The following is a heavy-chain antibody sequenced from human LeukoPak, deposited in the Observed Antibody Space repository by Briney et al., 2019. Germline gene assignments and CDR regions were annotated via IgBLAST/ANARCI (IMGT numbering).Heavy chain of an antibody. CDR2: ISYDGSNK. CDR1: GFTFSSYS. Sequence: GGSLRLSCAASGFTFSSYSIHWVRQAPGKGLEWVAVISYDGSNKYYADSVKGRFTISRDNSKNTLYLEMNSLRTEDTAVYYCAKCDVNGDWFDPWGQGTLVTVSS. CDR3: AKCDVNGDWFDP. D-gene: IGHD2-21*02. J-gene: IGHJ5*02. V-gene: IGHV3-30*18.